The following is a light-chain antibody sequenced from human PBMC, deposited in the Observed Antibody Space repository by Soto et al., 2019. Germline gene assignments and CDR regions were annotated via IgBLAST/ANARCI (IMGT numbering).Light chain of an antibody. CDR1: QSVGNT. V-gene: IGKV3-15*01. J-gene: IGKJ1*01. Sequence: EIVLTQSPATLSVSPGERATLSCRASQSVGNTFAWHQQQPGQTPRLLIYGASTTATGIPARFSGSGSGTEFTLTIDSLQSEDFAVYYCQQYGGSSWTFXQGAKVDIK. CDR2: GAS. CDR3: QQYGGSSWT.